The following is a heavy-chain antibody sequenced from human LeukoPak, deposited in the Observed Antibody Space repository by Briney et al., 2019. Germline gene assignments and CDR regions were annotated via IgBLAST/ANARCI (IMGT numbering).Heavy chain of an antibody. Sequence: GASVKVSCKASGGTFSSYAISWVRQAPGQGLEWMGRIIPILGIANYAQKFQGRVTITADKSTSTAYMELSSLRSEDTAVYYCARGRGYYYDSSGIPGDYWGQGTLVTVSS. CDR1: GGTFSSYA. V-gene: IGHV1-69*04. J-gene: IGHJ4*02. CDR2: IIPILGIA. D-gene: IGHD3-22*01. CDR3: ARGRGYYYDSSGIPGDY.